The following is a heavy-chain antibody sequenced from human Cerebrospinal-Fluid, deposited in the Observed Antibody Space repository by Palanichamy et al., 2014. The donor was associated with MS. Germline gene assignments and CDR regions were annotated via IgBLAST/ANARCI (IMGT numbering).Heavy chain of an antibody. Sequence: QLQLQESGPGLVKPSETLSLTCTVSGGSISSGSYYWVWIRQPPGKGLEWIGSLYSSGSTYYNPSLKSRVTISVDTSKNQFSLNLNSVTAADTAVYYCARSDFSNTVDYWGQGTLATVSS. D-gene: IGHD4-11*01. J-gene: IGHJ4*02. V-gene: IGHV4-39*01. CDR1: GGSISSGSYY. CDR2: LYSSGST. CDR3: ARSDFSNTVDY.